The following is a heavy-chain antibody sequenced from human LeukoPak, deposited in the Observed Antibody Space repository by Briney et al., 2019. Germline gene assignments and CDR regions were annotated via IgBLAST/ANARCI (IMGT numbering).Heavy chain of an antibody. Sequence: SETLSLTCAVSGGSISSSNWWSWVRQPPGKGLEWIGEIYHSGSTNYNPSLKSRVTISVDTSKNQFSLRLNSVTAADTAVYYCARLIGSGSYFDFWGQGTLVTVSS. D-gene: IGHD3-10*01. J-gene: IGHJ4*02. V-gene: IGHV4-4*02. CDR2: IYHSGST. CDR1: GGSISSSNW. CDR3: ARLIGSGSYFDF.